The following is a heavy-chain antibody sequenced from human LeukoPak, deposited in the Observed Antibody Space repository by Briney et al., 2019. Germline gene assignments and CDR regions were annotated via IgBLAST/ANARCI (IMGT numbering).Heavy chain of an antibody. D-gene: IGHD3-10*01. CDR2: INWNGGST. CDR3: ARVHYYGSGSYSPFDY. V-gene: IGHV3-20*04. J-gene: IGHJ4*02. Sequence: GGSLRLSCAASGFTFDDYGMSWVRQAPGKGLEGVSGINWNGGSTGYADSVKGRFTISRDNAKNYLYLQMNSLRAEDTALYYCARVHYYGSGSYSPFDYWGQGTLVTVSS. CDR1: GFTFDDYG.